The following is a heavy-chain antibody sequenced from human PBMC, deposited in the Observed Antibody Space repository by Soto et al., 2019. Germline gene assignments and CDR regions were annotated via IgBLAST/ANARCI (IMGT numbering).Heavy chain of an antibody. CDR3: ARAVAGTVYGY. Sequence: GGSLRLSCVGSGFTFSTYSMSWVRQSPGKGLEWVAYISSTGGTTYYGDSVKGRFSISRDNTKDSVFLQMNSLRDEDTSFYYCARAVAGTVYGYWGQGALVTVSS. CDR2: ISSTGGTT. CDR1: GFTFSTYS. J-gene: IGHJ4*02. V-gene: IGHV3-48*02. D-gene: IGHD6-19*01.